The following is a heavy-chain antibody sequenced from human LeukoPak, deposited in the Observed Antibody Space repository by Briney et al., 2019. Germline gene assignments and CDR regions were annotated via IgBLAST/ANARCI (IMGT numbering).Heavy chain of an antibody. CDR3: ARRLEGVSSYFDY. CDR1: GGSISSSSYY. CDR2: IYYSGST. V-gene: IGHV4-39*01. D-gene: IGHD3-3*01. Sequence: SETLSLTCTVSGGSISSSSYYWGWIRRPPGKGLEWIGSIYYSGSTYYNPSLKSRVTISVDTSKNQFSLKLSSVTAADTAVYYCARRLEGVSSYFDYWGQGTLVTVSS. J-gene: IGHJ4*02.